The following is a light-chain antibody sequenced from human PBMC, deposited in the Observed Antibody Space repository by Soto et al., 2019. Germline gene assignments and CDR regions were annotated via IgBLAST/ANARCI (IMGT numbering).Light chain of an antibody. CDR3: QQYNNWRPIT. Sequence: EIVMTQSPATLSVSPGERATLSCRASQSVSSNLAWYQQKPGQAPRLLIYGASTRATGIPARFSGSGSGTEFTLTISSLQSEDFAVYYCQQYNNWRPITYGQGTRL. V-gene: IGKV3-15*01. CDR2: GAS. J-gene: IGKJ5*01. CDR1: QSVSSN.